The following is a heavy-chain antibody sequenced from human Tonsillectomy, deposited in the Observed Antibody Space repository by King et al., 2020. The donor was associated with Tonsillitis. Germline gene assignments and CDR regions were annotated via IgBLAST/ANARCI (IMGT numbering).Heavy chain of an antibody. CDR2: ISSTGGST. CDR1: GFTFSNYA. CDR3: AKDIWLDYYGSGTYFAERNWFDP. Sequence: VQLVESGGGLVQPGGSLRLSCSATGFTFSNYAMHWVRQAPGKGLEYVSAISSTGGSTYYADSVNGRFTISRDNSKNTLYLQMSSLGAEDTAVYHCAKDIWLDYYGSGTYFAERNWFDPWGQGTLVTVSS. D-gene: IGHD3-10*01. V-gene: IGHV3-64D*06. J-gene: IGHJ5*02.